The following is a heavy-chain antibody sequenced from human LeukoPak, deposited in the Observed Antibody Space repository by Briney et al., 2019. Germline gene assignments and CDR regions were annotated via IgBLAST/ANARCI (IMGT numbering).Heavy chain of an antibody. CDR1: GGSISSGGYY. D-gene: IGHD3-10*02. J-gene: IGHJ6*02. Sequence: SETLSLTCTVSGGSISSGGYYWSWIRQHPGKGLEWIGYIYYSGSTYYNPSLKSRVTISVDTSKNQFSLKLSSVTAADTAVYYCARGALGYGYYVHYGMDVWGQGTTVTVSS. CDR3: ARGALGYGYYVHYGMDV. CDR2: IYYSGST. V-gene: IGHV4-31*03.